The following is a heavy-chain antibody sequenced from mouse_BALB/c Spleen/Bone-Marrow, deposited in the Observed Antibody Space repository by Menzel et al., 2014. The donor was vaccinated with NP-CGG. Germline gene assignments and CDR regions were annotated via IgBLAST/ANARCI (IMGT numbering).Heavy chain of an antibody. J-gene: IGHJ3*01. CDR3: AREDGNHVGFAY. CDR2: ILPGSGST. CDR1: GYTFSSYW. D-gene: IGHD2-1*01. V-gene: IGHV1-9*01. Sequence: VQLQQPGAELMKPGASVKISCKATGYTFSSYWIEWVKQRPGHGLEWIGEILPGSGSTNYNEKFKGKATFTADTSSNTAYMQLSSLTPEDSAVYYCAREDGNHVGFAYWGQGTLVTVSA.